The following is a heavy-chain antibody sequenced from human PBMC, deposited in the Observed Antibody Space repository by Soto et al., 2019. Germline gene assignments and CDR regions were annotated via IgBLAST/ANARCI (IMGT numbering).Heavy chain of an antibody. CDR2: IIPIFGTA. V-gene: IGHV1-69*01. CDR1: GGTFSSYA. CDR3: ARDRVVDSSSWYYLYYFDY. D-gene: IGHD6-13*01. J-gene: IGHJ4*02. Sequence: QVQLVQSGAEVKKPGSSVKVSCKASGGTFSSYAISWVRQAPGQGLEWMGGIIPIFGTANYAQKFQGRVTITADESTSTAYMELSSLRSEDTAVYYCARDRVVDSSSWYYLYYFDYWGQGTLVTVSS.